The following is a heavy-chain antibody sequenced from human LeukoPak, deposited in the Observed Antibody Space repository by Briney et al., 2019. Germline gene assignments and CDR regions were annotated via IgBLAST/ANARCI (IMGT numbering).Heavy chain of an antibody. D-gene: IGHD5-18*01. Sequence: SETLSLTCTVSGGSISSYYWSWIRQPPGKGLEWIGYIYYSGSTYYNPSLKSRVTISVDTSKNQFSLKLSSVTAADTAVYYCASSAMLPEYWYFDLWGRGTLVTVSS. CDR2: IYYSGST. CDR3: ASSAMLPEYWYFDL. V-gene: IGHV4-59*01. CDR1: GGSISSYY. J-gene: IGHJ2*01.